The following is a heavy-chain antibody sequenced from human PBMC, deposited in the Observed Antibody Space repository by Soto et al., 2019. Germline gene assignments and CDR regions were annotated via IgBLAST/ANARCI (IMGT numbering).Heavy chain of an antibody. Sequence: QVQLVQSGAEVKKPGASVKVSCKASGYTFTNFGISWVRQAPGQGLEWMGWISAYNGNTNYAQKFQGRVTMTTNTSTSTANMEVRSLICDDTAVDYCARGGTAIDYWGQGTLVTVSS. D-gene: IGHD2-21*02. V-gene: IGHV1-18*01. CDR1: GYTFTNFG. J-gene: IGHJ4*02. CDR2: ISAYNGNT. CDR3: ARGGTAIDY.